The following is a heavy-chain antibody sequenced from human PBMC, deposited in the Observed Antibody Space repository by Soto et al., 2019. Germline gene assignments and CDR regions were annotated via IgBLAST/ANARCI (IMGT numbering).Heavy chain of an antibody. Sequence: EVRLVESGGGLVQPGGSLRLSCVASGFTFTSYWMSWVRQAPGKGLEWVANIKGDGSEKRYVDSVKGRLTISRDNAKNSVYLHKNSLRVEDTALYYCGKDEVRNGVGVWAQGTTVTVSS. V-gene: IGHV3-7*01. CDR3: GKDEVRNGVGV. J-gene: IGHJ6*02. CDR2: IKGDGSEK. CDR1: GFTFTSYW.